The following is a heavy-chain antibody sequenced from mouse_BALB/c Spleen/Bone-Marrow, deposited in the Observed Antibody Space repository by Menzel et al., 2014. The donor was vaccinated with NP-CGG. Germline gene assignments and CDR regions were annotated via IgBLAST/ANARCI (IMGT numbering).Heavy chain of an antibody. CDR2: ISTYSGNT. Sequence: VKLMESGPELVRPGVPVKISCKGSGYTFTDYAMHWVKQSHAKSLEWIGVISTYSGNTNYNQKFKGKATMTVDKSSSTAYMELARLTSEDSAIYYCARGSSPYYYAMDYWGQGTSVTVSS. CDR3: ARGSSPYYYAMDY. D-gene: IGHD1-1*01. CDR1: GYTFTDYA. J-gene: IGHJ4*01. V-gene: IGHV1-67*01.